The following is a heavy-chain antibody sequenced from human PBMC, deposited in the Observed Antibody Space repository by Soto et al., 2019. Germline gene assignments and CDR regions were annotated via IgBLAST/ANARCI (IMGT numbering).Heavy chain of an antibody. CDR1: GFTFSSYA. D-gene: IGHD5-18*01. J-gene: IGHJ4*02. CDR3: AKILPLEDTAMVSCPFDY. Sequence: GGSLRLSCAASGFTFSSYAMSWVRQAPGKGLEWVSAISGSGGSTYYGGSTKGRFTISRDNSKNTLYLQINSLRAEDTAVYYCAKILPLEDTAMVSCPFDYWGQGTLVTVSS. CDR2: ISGSGGST. V-gene: IGHV3-23*01.